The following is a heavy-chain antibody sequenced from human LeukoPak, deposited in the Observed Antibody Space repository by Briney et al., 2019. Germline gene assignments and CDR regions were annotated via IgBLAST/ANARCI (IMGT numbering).Heavy chain of an antibody. V-gene: IGHV4-4*09. Sequence: KPSETLSLTCTVSGGSISSCYWSWIRQPPGKGLEWIGYIYTSGSTNYNPSLKSRVTISVDTSKNQFSLKLSSVTAADTAVYYCARLGDPYYDSSGYYYWYFDLWGRGTLVTVSS. CDR2: IYTSGST. CDR1: GGSISSCY. J-gene: IGHJ2*01. D-gene: IGHD3-22*01. CDR3: ARLGDPYYDSSGYYYWYFDL.